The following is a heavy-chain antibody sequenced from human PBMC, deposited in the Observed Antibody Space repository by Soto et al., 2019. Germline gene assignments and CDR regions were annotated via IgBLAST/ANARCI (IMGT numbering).Heavy chain of an antibody. CDR3: ARDWKERFLEWLPQTSQGY. CDR1: GFTFSSYS. J-gene: IGHJ4*02. CDR2: ISSSSSYI. Sequence: PGGSLRLSCAASGFTFSSYSMNWVRQAPGKGLEWVSSISSSSSYIYYADSVKGRFTISRDNAKNSLYLQMNSLRAEDTAVYYCARDWKERFLEWLPQTSQGYWGQGTLVTVSS. D-gene: IGHD3-3*01. V-gene: IGHV3-21*01.